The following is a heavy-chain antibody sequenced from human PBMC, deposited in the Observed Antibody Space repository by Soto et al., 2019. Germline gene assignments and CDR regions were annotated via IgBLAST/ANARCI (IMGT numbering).Heavy chain of an antibody. CDR1: GYSFTSYW. V-gene: IGHV5-51*01. D-gene: IGHD5-12*01. Sequence: GESLKISCKGSGYSFTSYWIGWVRQMPGKGLEWMGFIYPGDSDTRYSPSFQGQVTISADKSISTAYLQWSSLKASDTAMYYCARQEHSGYDYGVDYYYYYYMDVWGKGTTVTVSS. CDR3: ARQEHSGYDYGVDYYYYYYMDV. CDR2: IYPGDSDT. J-gene: IGHJ6*03.